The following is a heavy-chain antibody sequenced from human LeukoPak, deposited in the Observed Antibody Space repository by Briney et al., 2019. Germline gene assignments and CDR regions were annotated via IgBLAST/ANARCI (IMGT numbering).Heavy chain of an antibody. J-gene: IGHJ4*02. CDR2: ISWNSGSI. V-gene: IGHV3-9*01. D-gene: IGHD6-19*01. CDR1: GFTFDDYA. Sequence: PGRSLRLSCAASGFTFDDYAMHWVRHAPGKGLEWVSGISWNSGSIGYADSVTGRFTISRDNAKNSLYLQMNSLRAEDTALYYCAKGAIAVAGTFYFDYWGQGTLVTVSS. CDR3: AKGAIAVAGTFYFDY.